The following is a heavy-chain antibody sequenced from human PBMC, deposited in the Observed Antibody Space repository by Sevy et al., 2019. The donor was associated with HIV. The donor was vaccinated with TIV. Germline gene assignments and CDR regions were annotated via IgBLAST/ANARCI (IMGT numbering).Heavy chain of an antibody. D-gene: IGHD3-16*02. CDR2: MSYNGNKK. J-gene: IGHJ6*02. CDR1: GFSFSRSA. Sequence: GGSLRLSCAASGFSFSRSAMHWVRQAPGKGLEWVAVMSYNGNKKHNGDYVKGRFTISRDDSKNTLYLQMISLRVEDRAVDYGAREGVLNGGVSVSYGPDVWGQGTTVTVSS. CDR3: AREGVLNGGVSVSYGPDV. V-gene: IGHV3-30*04.